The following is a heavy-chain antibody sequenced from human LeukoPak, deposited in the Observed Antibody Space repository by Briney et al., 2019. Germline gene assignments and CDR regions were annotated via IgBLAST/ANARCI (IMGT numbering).Heavy chain of an antibody. CDR1: GGSISRYY. J-gene: IGHJ6*03. V-gene: IGHV4-4*09. CDR3: ARHGVAAPFYYMDV. CDR2: IYTSAIT. Sequence: SETLSLTCTVSGGSISRYYWSWIRQPPGKRLEWIGCIYTSAITNYNPSLKSRVTISVDTSRSQFSLKLSSVIAADTAVYYCARHGVAAPFYYMDVWGKGTTVTVSS. D-gene: IGHD6-25*01.